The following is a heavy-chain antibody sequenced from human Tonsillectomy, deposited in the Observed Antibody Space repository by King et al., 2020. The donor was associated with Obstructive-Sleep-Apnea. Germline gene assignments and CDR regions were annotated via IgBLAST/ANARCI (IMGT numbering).Heavy chain of an antibody. CDR2: IFYSGNT. V-gene: IGHV4-31*03. D-gene: IGHD5-18*01. J-gene: IGHJ4*02. CDR3: ATRDVHRVMVAFDY. Sequence: QLQESGPGLVKPSQTLSLTCTVSGCSTSSGVYYLSWIRQHPGKGLEWIGYIFYSGNTYYNPSLKSRVTMAVDTSKNQFSLKLSSVTAADTAVYYCATRDVHRVMVAFDYWGQGTLVTVSS. CDR1: GCSTSSGVYY.